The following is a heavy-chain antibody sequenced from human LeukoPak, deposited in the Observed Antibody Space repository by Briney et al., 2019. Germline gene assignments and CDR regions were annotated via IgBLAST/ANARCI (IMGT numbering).Heavy chain of an antibody. V-gene: IGHV3-21*04. D-gene: IGHD2-21*02. CDR1: GFTFCSYS. CDR3: EKRGDKLDLI. Sequence: GGSLRLSCAASGFTFCSYSMNWVRQAPGKGLEWVSSISSSSSYIYYADSVKGRFTISRDNSKNTLYLQMNSLRAEDTAVYYCEKRGDKLDLIWGQGTLVTVSS. J-gene: IGHJ4*02. CDR2: ISSSSSYI.